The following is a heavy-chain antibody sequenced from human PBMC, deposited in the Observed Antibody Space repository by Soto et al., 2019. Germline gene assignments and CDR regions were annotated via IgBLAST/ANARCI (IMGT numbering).Heavy chain of an antibody. CDR2: IYYSGST. Sequence: QVQLQESGPGLVKPSQTLSLTCTVSGGSISSGDYYWSWIRQPPGKGLEWIGYIYYSGSTYYNPSLKIRVTISVDTSKNQFSLKLSSVTAADTAVYYCARAYPSAYYYDSEAFDIWGQGTMVTVSS. CDR1: GGSISSGDYY. V-gene: IGHV4-30-4*01. CDR3: ARAYPSAYYYDSEAFDI. D-gene: IGHD3-22*01. J-gene: IGHJ3*02.